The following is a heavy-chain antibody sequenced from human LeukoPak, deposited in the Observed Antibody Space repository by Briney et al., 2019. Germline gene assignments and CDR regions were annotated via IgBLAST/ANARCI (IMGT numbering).Heavy chain of an antibody. CDR1: GGSISSYY. J-gene: IGHJ3*02. Sequence: SETLSLTCTVSGGSISSYYWSWMRQPPGQGLEWIGYIYYSGSTNYNPSLKSRVTISVDTAKNQFSLKLSSVTAADTAVYYCARDVDYDFWSGDAFDTWGQGTMVTVSS. CDR2: IYYSGST. CDR3: ARDVDYDFWSGDAFDT. V-gene: IGHV4-59*01. D-gene: IGHD3-3*01.